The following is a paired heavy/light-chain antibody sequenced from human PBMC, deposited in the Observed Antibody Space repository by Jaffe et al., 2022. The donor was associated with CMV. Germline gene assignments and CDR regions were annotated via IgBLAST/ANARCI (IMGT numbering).Heavy chain of an antibody. V-gene: IGHV5-10-1*03. CDR3: ASRGAAAGPLEDYYYYMDV. D-gene: IGHD6-13*01. CDR2: IDPSDSYT. CDR1: GYSFTSYW. Sequence: EVQLVQSGAEVKKPGESLRISCKGSGYSFTSYWISWVRQMPGKGLEWMGRIDPSDSYTNYSPSFQGHVTISADKSISTAYLQWSSLKASDTAMYYCASRGAAAGPLEDYYYYMDVWGKGTTVTVSS. J-gene: IGHJ6*03.
Light chain of an antibody. J-gene: IGKJ2*01. CDR3: QQSYSTPLT. Sequence: DIQMTQSPSSLSASVGDRVTITCRASQSISSYLNWYQQKPGKAPKLLIYAASSLQSGVPSRFSGSGSGTDFTLTISSLQPEDFATYYCQQSYSTPLTFGQGTKLEIK. V-gene: IGKV1-39*01. CDR2: AAS. CDR1: QSISSY.